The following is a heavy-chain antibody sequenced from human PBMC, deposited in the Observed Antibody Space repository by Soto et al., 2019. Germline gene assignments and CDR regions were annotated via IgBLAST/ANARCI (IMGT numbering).Heavy chain of an antibody. CDR3: ARDGALGENYCYYGMDV. D-gene: IGHD2-15*01. CDR1: GYTFTSYG. CDR2: NSAYNGNT. J-gene: IGHJ6*02. V-gene: IGHV1-18*01. Sequence: QVQLVQSGAEVKKPGASVKVSCKASGYTFTSYGISWVRQAPGQGLEWMGWNSAYNGNTKYAQKLQGRVTMTTDTSTSTAYMELRSLRSDDTAVYYCARDGALGENYCYYGMDVWGQGTTVTVSS.